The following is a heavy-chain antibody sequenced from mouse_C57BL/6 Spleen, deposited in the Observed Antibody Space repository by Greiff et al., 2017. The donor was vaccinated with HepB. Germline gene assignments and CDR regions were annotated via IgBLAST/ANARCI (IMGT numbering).Heavy chain of an antibody. D-gene: IGHD3-3*01. J-gene: IGHJ4*01. V-gene: IGHV5-6*02. CDR3: ARQGPSYAMDY. CDR1: GFTFSSYG. CDR2: ISSGGSYT. Sequence: DVKLVESGGDLVKPGGSLKLSCAASGFTFSSYGMSWVRQTPDKRLEWVATISSGGSYTYYPDSVKGRFTISRDNAKNTLYLQMSSLKSEDTAMYYCARQGPSYAMDYWGQGTSVTVSS.